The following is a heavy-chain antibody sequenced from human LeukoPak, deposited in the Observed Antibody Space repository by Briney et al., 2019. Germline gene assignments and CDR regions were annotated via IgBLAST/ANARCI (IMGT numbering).Heavy chain of an antibody. CDR3: TRSYVDTAMVFDY. V-gene: IGHV3-49*04. Sequence: PGRSLRLSCTASGFTFGDYAMSWVRQAPGKGLEWVGFIRSKADGGTTEYAASVKGRFTISRDDSKSIAYLQMNSLKTEDTAVYYCTRSYVDTAMVFDYWGQGTLVTVSS. J-gene: IGHJ4*02. CDR1: GFTFGDYA. CDR2: IRSKADGGTT. D-gene: IGHD5-18*01.